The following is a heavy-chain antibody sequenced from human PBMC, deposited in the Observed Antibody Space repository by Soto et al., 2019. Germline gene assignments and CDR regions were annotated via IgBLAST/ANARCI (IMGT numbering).Heavy chain of an antibody. J-gene: IGHJ5*02. V-gene: IGHV4-4*07. D-gene: IGHD3-3*01. CDR2: IYSSGST. Sequence: SETLSLTCTVSGGAINSYYWTWIRQPAGKGLEWIGRIYSSGSTKYNPSLQSRVTMSLDTSKNQFSLRLTSVTAADTAVYYCARGQRFSDWFDPWGQGTLVTVSS. CDR1: GGAINSYY. CDR3: ARGQRFSDWFDP.